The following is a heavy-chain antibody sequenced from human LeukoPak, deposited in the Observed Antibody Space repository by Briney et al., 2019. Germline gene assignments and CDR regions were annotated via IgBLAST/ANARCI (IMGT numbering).Heavy chain of an antibody. D-gene: IGHD6-13*01. CDR1: GFTFSSYA. CDR2: IESDGTST. CDR3: ARDQYSSTWYRGAFDV. J-gene: IGHJ3*01. V-gene: IGHV3-74*01. Sequence: PGGSLRLSCAASGFTFSSYAMSWVRQAPRKGLVWVSRIESDGTSTTYADSVKGRFTISRDNAKNTLYLQMNSLRAEDTAVYYCARDQYSSTWYRGAFDVWGQGTMVSVFS.